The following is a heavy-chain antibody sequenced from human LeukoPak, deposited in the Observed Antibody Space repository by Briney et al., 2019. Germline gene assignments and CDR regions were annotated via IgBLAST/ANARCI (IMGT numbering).Heavy chain of an antibody. CDR3: ATDRDNSDWQKRFDS. V-gene: IGHV3-7*01. CDR1: GFTFSRYW. D-gene: IGHD2-21*02. Sequence: GGSLRLSCAAAGFTFSRYWMNWYRQAPGKGLEWVGNINQDAREINYVDSVRGRFTISRDNAKNSLHLQMNSLRAEDTAAYYCATDRDNSDWQKRFDSWGQGTLVTVSS. CDR2: INQDAREI. J-gene: IGHJ4*02.